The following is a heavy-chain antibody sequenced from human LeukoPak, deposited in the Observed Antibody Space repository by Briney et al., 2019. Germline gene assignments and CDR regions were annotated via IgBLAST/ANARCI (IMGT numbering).Heavy chain of an antibody. D-gene: IGHD3-3*01. CDR2: IIPILGIA. V-gene: IGHV1-69*04. J-gene: IGHJ4*02. CDR1: GGTFSSYA. Sequence: ASVKVSCKASGGTFSSYAISWVRQAPGQGLEWMGRIIPILGIANYAQKFQGRVTITADKSTSTAYMELSSLRSGDTAVYYCAKSLESGYYRGPIGYWGQGTLVTVSS. CDR3: AKSLESGYYRGPIGY.